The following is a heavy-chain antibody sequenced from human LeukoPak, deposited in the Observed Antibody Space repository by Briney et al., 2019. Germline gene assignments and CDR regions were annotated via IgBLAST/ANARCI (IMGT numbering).Heavy chain of an antibody. CDR3: ARVQSYYYDSSGYYLTPPYCEY. J-gene: IGHJ4*02. CDR2: IKEDGSEK. D-gene: IGHD3-22*01. CDR1: GFTFSDYW. V-gene: IGHV3-7*01. Sequence: PGGSLRLSCAASGFTFSDYWMSWVCQAPGKGLGWVANIKEDGSEKYYVDSEKGRITISRDNAKNSMYLQMNSLRAEDTAVYYCARVQSYYYDSSGYYLTPPYCEYWGQGTLVTVSS.